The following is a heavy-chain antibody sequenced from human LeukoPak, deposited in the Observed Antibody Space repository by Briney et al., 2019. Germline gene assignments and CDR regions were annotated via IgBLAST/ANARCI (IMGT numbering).Heavy chain of an antibody. CDR3: ARSRYGDFDY. J-gene: IGHJ4*01. Sequence: PSGTLSLTCAVSGGSISSSYWWSWVRQPPGKGLEWIGEIYHSGSPNYNPSLKTRVTISVDNSENQFSLKLTSVTAADTAVYFCARSRYGDFDYWGQGTLVTVSS. CDR1: GGSISSSYW. D-gene: IGHD4-17*01. CDR2: IYHSGSP. V-gene: IGHV4-4*02.